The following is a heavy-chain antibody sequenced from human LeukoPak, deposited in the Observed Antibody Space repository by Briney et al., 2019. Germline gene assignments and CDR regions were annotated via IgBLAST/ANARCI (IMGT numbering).Heavy chain of an antibody. CDR1: GFTFSSYG. D-gene: IGHD3-10*01. V-gene: IGHV3-30*18. CDR3: AKEEFRHFDY. CDR2: ISYDGSNK. J-gene: IGHJ4*02. Sequence: GGSLRLSCAASGFTFSSYGMHWVRQAPGKGLEWVAVISYDGSNKYYADSVKGRFTISRDNSKNTLYPQMNSLRAEDTAVYYCAKEEFRHFDYWGQGTLVTVSS.